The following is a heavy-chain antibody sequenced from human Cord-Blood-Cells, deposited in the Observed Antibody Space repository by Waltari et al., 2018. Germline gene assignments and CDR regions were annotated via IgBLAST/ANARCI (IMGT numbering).Heavy chain of an antibody. CDR3: ATRWYDSSGYYFDY. Sequence: QVQLVPSGAEVKKPGASVKVYCKVSGCTLTDLSMHWGRPAPGKGLEWMGGFDPEDGETIYAQKFQGRVTMTEDTSTDTAYMELSSLRSEDTAVYYCATRWYDSSGYYFDYWGQGTLVTVSS. CDR2: FDPEDGET. CDR1: GCTLTDLS. V-gene: IGHV1-24*01. D-gene: IGHD3-22*01. J-gene: IGHJ4*02.